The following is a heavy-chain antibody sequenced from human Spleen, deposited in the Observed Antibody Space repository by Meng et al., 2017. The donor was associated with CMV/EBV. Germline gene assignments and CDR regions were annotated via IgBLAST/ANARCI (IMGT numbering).Heavy chain of an antibody. J-gene: IGHJ4*02. CDR2: IYHSGST. CDR1: CASISSSIW. V-gene: IGHV4-4*01. CDR3: ARGVDYASGTFDY. Sequence: SVSCASISSSIWWNWVRPPPGKGLEWIGEIYHSGSTHSNPSLKSRVTISLDKSKNQFSLRLSSVTAADTAVYFCARGVDYASGTFDYWGQGTLVTVSS. D-gene: IGHD3-10*01.